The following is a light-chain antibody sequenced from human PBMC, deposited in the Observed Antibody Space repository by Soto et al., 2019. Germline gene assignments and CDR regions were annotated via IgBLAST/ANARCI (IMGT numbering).Light chain of an antibody. CDR1: RSVSSY. V-gene: IGKV3-11*01. CDR2: DAS. Sequence: EIVLTQSPATLSLSPGERATLSCRSSRSVSSYLAWYQQKPGQAPRLLIYDASNRATGIPARFSGSGSGTDFTLTISSLEPEDFAVYYCQQRNSWPPTFTFGQGTRLEIK. CDR3: QQRNSWPPTFT. J-gene: IGKJ5*01.